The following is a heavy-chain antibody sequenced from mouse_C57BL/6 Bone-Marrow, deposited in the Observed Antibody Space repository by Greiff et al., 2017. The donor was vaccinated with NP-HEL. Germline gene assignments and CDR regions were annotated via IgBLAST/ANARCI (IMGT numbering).Heavy chain of an antibody. Sequence: EVQVVESEGGLVQPGSSMKLSCTASGFTFSDYYMAWVRQVPEKGLEWVANINYDGSSTYYLDSLKSRFIISRDNAKNILYLQMSSLKSEDTATYYCARDDGNYGYFDVWGTGTTVTVSS. J-gene: IGHJ1*03. V-gene: IGHV5-16*01. D-gene: IGHD2-1*01. CDR1: GFTFSDYY. CDR3: ARDDGNYGYFDV. CDR2: INYDGSST.